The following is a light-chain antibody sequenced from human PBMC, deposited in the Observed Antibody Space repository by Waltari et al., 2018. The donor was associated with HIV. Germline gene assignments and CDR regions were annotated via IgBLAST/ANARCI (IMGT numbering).Light chain of an antibody. V-gene: IGKV1-5*03. CDR1: QRISSW. CDR2: KAS. Sequence: DIQMTQSPSTLSASVGDRVTITCRASQRISSWLAWYQQKRGKAPKLLFYKASSLESGVPSRFSGSGSGTEFTLTISSLQPDDFATYYCQQYNSYPLVFGPGTKVDIK. CDR3: QQYNSYPLV. J-gene: IGKJ3*01.